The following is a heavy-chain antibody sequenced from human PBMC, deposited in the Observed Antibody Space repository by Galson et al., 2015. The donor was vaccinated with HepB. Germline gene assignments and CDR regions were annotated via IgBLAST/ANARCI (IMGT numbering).Heavy chain of an antibody. V-gene: IGHV1-69*13. CDR2: IIPIFGPA. CDR3: ARGREWEGFVVYDSFDI. CDR1: GGTFSTYV. J-gene: IGHJ3*02. Sequence: SVKVSCKASGGTFSTYVISWVRQAPGQGLEWMGGIIPIFGPANYAQKFQGRVTITADESTTTAYMELSSLRSEDTAVYYCARGREWEGFVVYDSFDIWGQGTMVTVSS. D-gene: IGHD1-26*01.